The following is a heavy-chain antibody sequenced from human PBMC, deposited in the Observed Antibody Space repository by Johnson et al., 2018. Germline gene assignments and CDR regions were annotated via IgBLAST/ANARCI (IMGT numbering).Heavy chain of an antibody. Sequence: VQLQECGGGLVQPGGSLRLSCAASGFTFSSYWMPWVRQAPGKGLVWVSRINSDGSNTNYADSVKGRFTIYRDNAKNTLVLQMNSLKAEDTAVYYCAKAGVVGASYFYHGMDVWGQGTTVIVSS. CDR3: AKAGVVGASYFYHGMDV. CDR2: INSDGSNT. J-gene: IGHJ6*02. V-gene: IGHV3-74*01. CDR1: GFTFSSYW. D-gene: IGHD2-15*01.